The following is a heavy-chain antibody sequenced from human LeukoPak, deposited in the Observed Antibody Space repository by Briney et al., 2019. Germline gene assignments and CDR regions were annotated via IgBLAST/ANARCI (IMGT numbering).Heavy chain of an antibody. CDR2: ISAYNGNT. CDR1: GYTFTSYG. V-gene: IGHV1-18*01. Sequence: ASVKVSRKASGYTFTSYGISWVRQAPGQGLEWMGWISAYNGNTNYAQKLQGRVTMTTDTSTSTAYMELRSLRSDDTAVYYCARDSLQLWSDDAFDIWGQGTMVTVSS. J-gene: IGHJ3*02. D-gene: IGHD5-18*01. CDR3: ARDSLQLWSDDAFDI.